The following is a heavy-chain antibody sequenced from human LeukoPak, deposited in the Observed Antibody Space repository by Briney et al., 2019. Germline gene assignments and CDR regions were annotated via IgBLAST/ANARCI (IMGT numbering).Heavy chain of an antibody. CDR2: ITSGGTTI. CDR1: GFTFRDYY. CDR3: ASLDYGGNSDAFDI. V-gene: IGHV3-11*01. D-gene: IGHD4-23*01. Sequence: GGSLRLSCAASGFTFRDYYMSWIRQAPGKGLEWVSYITSGGTTIYYTDSVRGRFTISRDNSKNTLYLQMNSLRAEDTAVYYCASLDYGGNSDAFDIWGQGTMVTVSS. J-gene: IGHJ3*02.